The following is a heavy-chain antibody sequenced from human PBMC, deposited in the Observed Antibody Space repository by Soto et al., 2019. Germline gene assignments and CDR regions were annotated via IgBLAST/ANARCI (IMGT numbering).Heavy chain of an antibody. CDR1: DFILSDAW. Sequence: EVQLEESGGGLIKPGESLTLSCAASDFILSDAWMKWVRQAPGKGLEWVGRIKSKAHGGTTDYAAPLKGRFTILRDDSKNTLYRQRNSLPTEDTAMYYCASYRDSSGLRRYDYWGQGALVTVSS. CDR2: IKSKAHGGTT. V-gene: IGHV3-15*07. CDR3: ASYRDSSGLRRYDY. D-gene: IGHD3-22*01. J-gene: IGHJ4*02.